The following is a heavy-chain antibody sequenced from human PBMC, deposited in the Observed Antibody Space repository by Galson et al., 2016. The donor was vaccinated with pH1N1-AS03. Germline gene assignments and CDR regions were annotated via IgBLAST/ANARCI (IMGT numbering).Heavy chain of an antibody. D-gene: IGHD4-17*01. V-gene: IGHV3-23*01. CDR2: ITSRGST. CDR3: AKDPIQYGDYVWYFDY. J-gene: IGHJ4*02. CDR1: GFIFSNYA. Sequence: SLRLSCAASGFIFSNYAMSWVRQAPGKGLEWVSAITSRGSTYYADSMKGRFTISRDNSKNTLYLQMNSLRAEDTAVYYCAKDPIQYGDYVWYFDYWGQGTLVTVSS.